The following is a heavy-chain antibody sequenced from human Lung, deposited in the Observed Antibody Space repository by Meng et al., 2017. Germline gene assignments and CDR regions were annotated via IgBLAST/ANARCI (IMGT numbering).Heavy chain of an antibody. CDR2: INHSGST. J-gene: IGHJ4*02. CDR3: ARGPTTMAHDFDY. D-gene: IGHD4-11*01. Sequence: VDLQALGAGLFNPFETLSRTCVFSGGSFNGYYWSWIRQPPGKGLEWIGEINHSGSTNYNPSLESRATISVDTSQNNLSLKLSSVTAADSAVYYCARGPTTMAHDFDYWGQGTLVTVSS. CDR1: GGSFNGYY. V-gene: IGHV4-34*02.